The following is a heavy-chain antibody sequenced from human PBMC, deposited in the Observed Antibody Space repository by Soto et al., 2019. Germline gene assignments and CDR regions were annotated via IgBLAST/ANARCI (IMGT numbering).Heavy chain of an antibody. CDR3: ARNSWGIDF. Sequence: EVQLVESGGGLVQPGGSLTLSCAASGFTFSSHWMHWVRQAPGKGLMWVSRIDTEGGTIDYADSVEGRFTISRDNVKKMLYLQMSSLRPDDTAVYYCARNSWGIDFWGQGVWSPSPQ. CDR2: IDTEGGTI. V-gene: IGHV3-74*01. D-gene: IGHD3-16*01. J-gene: IGHJ4*02. CDR1: GFTFSSHW.